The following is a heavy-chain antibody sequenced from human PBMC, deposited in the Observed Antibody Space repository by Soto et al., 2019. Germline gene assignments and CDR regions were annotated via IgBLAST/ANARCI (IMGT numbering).Heavy chain of an antibody. CDR2: MNPNSGNT. CDR1: GYTFTSYD. D-gene: IGHD6-19*01. Sequence: GASVKVSCKASGYTFTSYDINWVRQATGQGLEWMGWMNPNSGNTGYAQKFQGRVTMTRNTSISTAYMELSSLRSEDTAVYYCARGSLSGWYAGDYYYGMDVWGQGTTVTVSS. J-gene: IGHJ6*02. CDR3: ARGSLSGWYAGDYYYGMDV. V-gene: IGHV1-8*01.